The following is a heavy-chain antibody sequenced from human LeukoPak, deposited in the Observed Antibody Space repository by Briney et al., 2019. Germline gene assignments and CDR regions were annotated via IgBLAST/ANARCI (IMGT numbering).Heavy chain of an antibody. CDR2: INPSGGST. CDR3: ARDVIAAPGDTLWY. D-gene: IGHD6-13*01. V-gene: IGHV1-46*01. CDR1: GYTFTSHY. J-gene: IGHJ4*02. Sequence: ASVKVSCKASGYTFTSHYMHWVRQAPGQGFEWMGIINPSGGSTTYAQKFQGRVTMTRDTSTSTVYMELSSLRSEDTALYYRARDVIAAPGDTLWYWGQGTLVTVSS.